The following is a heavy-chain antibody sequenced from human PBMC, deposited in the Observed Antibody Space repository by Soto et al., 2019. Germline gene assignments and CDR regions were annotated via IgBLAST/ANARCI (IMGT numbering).Heavy chain of an antibody. CDR1: AGTFPNYA. V-gene: IGHV1-69*13. D-gene: IGHD7-27*01. Sequence: SVKVSCKASAGTFPNYALSWVRQAPGQGLEWIGGIIPVLATTTYAQKFQGRVSIIADESTNTVYMELSSLRSEDTAVYYCACNWGKSLKNWLDPWGQGTLVTVSS. CDR2: IIPVLATT. CDR3: ACNWGKSLKNWLDP. J-gene: IGHJ5*02.